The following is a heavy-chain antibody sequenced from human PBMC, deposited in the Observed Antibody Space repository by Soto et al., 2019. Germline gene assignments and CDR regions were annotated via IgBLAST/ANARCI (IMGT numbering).Heavy chain of an antibody. D-gene: IGHD3-10*01. V-gene: IGHV3-23*01. J-gene: IGHJ6*02. CDR1: GFTFSSYA. Sequence: EVQLLESGGGLVQPGGSLRLSCAASGFTFSSYAMSWVRQAPGKGLEWVSAISGSGGSTYYADSVKGRFTISRDNSKNTLYLQMNSLRAEDTAVYYCAQLMAEFLWFGESPGGMDVWGQGTTVTVSS. CDR3: AQLMAEFLWFGESPGGMDV. CDR2: ISGSGGST.